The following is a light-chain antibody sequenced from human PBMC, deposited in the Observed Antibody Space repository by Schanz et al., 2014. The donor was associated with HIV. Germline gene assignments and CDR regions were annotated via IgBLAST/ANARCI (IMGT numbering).Light chain of an antibody. CDR3: QQSYGTSLT. Sequence: DIQMTQSPSSLSASAGDRVTITCRASQSISSYLNWYQQKPGKAPKLLIYATSSLQSGVPSRFSGSGSGTEFTLTISSLQPEDFATYYSQQSYGTSLTFGQGTKVEIK. J-gene: IGKJ1*01. CDR1: QSISSY. CDR2: ATS. V-gene: IGKV1-39*01.